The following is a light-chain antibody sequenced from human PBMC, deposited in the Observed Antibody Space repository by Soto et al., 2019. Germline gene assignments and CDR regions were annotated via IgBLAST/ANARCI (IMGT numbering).Light chain of an antibody. CDR2: AAS. Sequence: EIVLTQSPGILSLSPGERATLSCRASQSVSSNYLAWYQQKPGQASRLLIYAASTRATGIPDRFSGSGSGTDFTLTISRLEPEDFAVYYCQQYGRSPPLIFGGGTKVEIK. CDR1: QSVSSNY. CDR3: QQYGRSPPLI. J-gene: IGKJ4*01. V-gene: IGKV3-20*01.